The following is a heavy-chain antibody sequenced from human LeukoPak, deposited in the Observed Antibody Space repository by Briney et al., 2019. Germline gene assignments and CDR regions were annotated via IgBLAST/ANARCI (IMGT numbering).Heavy chain of an antibody. V-gene: IGHV3-7*01. D-gene: IGHD2-21*01. J-gene: IGHJ4*02. CDR3: AEGGSYSDY. CDR1: GFSFTTHW. CDR2: IKEDGSQK. Sequence: PGGSLRLSCAASGFSFTTHWMTWVRQAPGKGLEWVANIKEDGSQKHHVDSVKGRFTISRDNAKNSLYLQMDSLRAEDTAVYYCAEGGSYSDYWGQGTLVTVSS.